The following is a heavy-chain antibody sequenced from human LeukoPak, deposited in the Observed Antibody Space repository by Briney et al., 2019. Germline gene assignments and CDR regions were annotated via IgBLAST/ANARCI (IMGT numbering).Heavy chain of an antibody. J-gene: IGHJ4*02. CDR1: GFTVSGSY. CDR3: ARGGPNAPFDY. CDR2: IYPGGST. Sequence: PGGSLRLSCAASGFTVSGSYMSWVRQAPGKGLEWVSIIYPGGSTYYADSVKGRFTISRDNSKSTLYPQMSSLRAEDTAVYHCARGGPNAPFDYWGQGTLVTVSS. D-gene: IGHD3-10*01. V-gene: IGHV3-53*01.